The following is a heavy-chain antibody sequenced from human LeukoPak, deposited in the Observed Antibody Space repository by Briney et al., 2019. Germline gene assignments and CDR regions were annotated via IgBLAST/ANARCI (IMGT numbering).Heavy chain of an antibody. D-gene: IGHD3-22*01. J-gene: IGHJ4*02. CDR3: ARALSYYDSSGYSPYYFDY. CDR1: GYTFTSYD. V-gene: IGHV1-8*01. CDR2: MHPNSGNT. Sequence: ASVKVSCKASGYTFTSYDINWVRQATGQGLEWMGWMHPNSGNTGYAQKFQGRVTMTRNTSISTAYMELSSLRSEDTAVYYCARALSYYDSSGYSPYYFDYWGQGTLVTVSS.